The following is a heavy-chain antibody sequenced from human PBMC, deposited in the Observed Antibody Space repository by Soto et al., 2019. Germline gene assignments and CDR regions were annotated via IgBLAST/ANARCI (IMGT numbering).Heavy chain of an antibody. D-gene: IGHD3-3*01. J-gene: IGHJ6*03. CDR1: GFTFSSYW. V-gene: IGHV3-74*01. CDR3: ASPIRSVTIFDYYYMDV. CDR2: INSDGSST. Sequence: GGSLRLSCAASGFTFSSYWMHWVRQAPGKGLVWVSRINSDGSSTSYADSVKGRFTISRDNAKNTLYLQMNSLRAEDTAVYYCASPIRSVTIFDYYYMDVWGKGTTVTVSS.